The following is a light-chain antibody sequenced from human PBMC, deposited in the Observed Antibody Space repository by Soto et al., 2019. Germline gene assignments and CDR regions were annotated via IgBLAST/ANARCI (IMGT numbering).Light chain of an antibody. V-gene: IGKV3-20*01. Sequence: EIVMTQSPATLSLSPGERATLSSTASQSVCSNLAWYQQKPGQAPRLLSYGTSSRAIGIPDRFSGSGSGTDFTLTISRMEPEDFAVYCCQQYGSSPRTFGQGTKV. J-gene: IGKJ1*01. CDR3: QQYGSSPRT. CDR2: GTS. CDR1: QSVCSN.